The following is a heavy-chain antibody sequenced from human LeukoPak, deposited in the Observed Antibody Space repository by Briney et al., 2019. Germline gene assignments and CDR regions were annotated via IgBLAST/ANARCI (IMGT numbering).Heavy chain of an antibody. D-gene: IGHD2-8*01. V-gene: IGHV4-59*01. CDR3: TRVVNGGHFDY. CDR2: VYHTGAS. CDR1: GGSISSYY. Sequence: SETLSLTCTVSGGSISSYYWSWIRQPPGKGLEWIGYVYHTGASGYHPSLKSRVAMSLDTSKNQVSLNLRSVTAADTAVYFCTRVVNGGHFDYWGQGTLVTVSS. J-gene: IGHJ4*02.